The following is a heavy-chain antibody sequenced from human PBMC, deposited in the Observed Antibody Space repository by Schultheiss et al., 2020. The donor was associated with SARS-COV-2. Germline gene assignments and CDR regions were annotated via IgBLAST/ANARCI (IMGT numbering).Heavy chain of an antibody. CDR1: GFTFRSYA. Sequence: GESLKISCAASGFTFRSYAMSWVRQAPGKGLEWVSGISGRGGSTYCADSVKGRFTISRDNSKNTVSLQMSSLRAEDTALYYCAKVRVGAPRTVTAATFDYWGQGALVTVSS. D-gene: IGHD2-21*02. J-gene: IGHJ4*02. CDR3: AKVRVGAPRTVTAATFDY. CDR2: ISGRGGST. V-gene: IGHV3-23*01.